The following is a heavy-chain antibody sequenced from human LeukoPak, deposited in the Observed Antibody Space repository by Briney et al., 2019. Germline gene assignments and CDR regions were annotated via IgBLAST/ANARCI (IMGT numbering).Heavy chain of an antibody. Sequence: GGSLRLSCAASGFTFSDYYMSWIRQAPGKGLEWASYISSSGSTIYYADSVKGRFTISRDNSKNTLYLQMNSLRAEDTAVYYCARGREQLALLDIWGQGTMVTVSS. CDR1: GFTFSDYY. J-gene: IGHJ3*02. V-gene: IGHV3-11*04. CDR2: ISSSGSTI. CDR3: ARGREQLALLDI. D-gene: IGHD6-6*01.